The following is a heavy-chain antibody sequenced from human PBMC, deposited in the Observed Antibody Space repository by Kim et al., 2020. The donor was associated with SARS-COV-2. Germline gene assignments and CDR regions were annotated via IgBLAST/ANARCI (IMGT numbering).Heavy chain of an antibody. D-gene: IGHD1-26*01. CDR3: ARGLVNSGSYYGNWFDP. Sequence: FQGRVTMTRNTSISTAYMELSSLRSEDTAVYYCARGLVNSGSYYGNWFDPWGQGTLVTVSS. V-gene: IGHV1-8*01. J-gene: IGHJ5*02.